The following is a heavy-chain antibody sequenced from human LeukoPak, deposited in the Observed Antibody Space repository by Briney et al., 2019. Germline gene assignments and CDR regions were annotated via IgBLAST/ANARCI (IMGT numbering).Heavy chain of an antibody. Sequence: GGSLRLSCAASGFTFSRYSMNWVRQAPGKGLEWVSSISSSSSYIYYADSVKGRFTISRDNAKNSLYLQMNSLRAEDTAVYYCARADFCSGGSCYPYPFDYWGQGTLVTVSS. D-gene: IGHD2-15*01. CDR2: ISSSSSYI. V-gene: IGHV3-21*01. J-gene: IGHJ4*02. CDR3: ARADFCSGGSCYPYPFDY. CDR1: GFTFSRYS.